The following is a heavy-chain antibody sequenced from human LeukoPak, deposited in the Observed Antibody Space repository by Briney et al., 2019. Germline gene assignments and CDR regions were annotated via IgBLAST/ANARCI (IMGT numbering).Heavy chain of an antibody. D-gene: IGHD3-16*01. V-gene: IGHV3-23*01. Sequence: TGGSLRLSCAASGFTFSSYAMSWVRQAPGKGLERVSAISGSGGSTYYADSVKGRFTISRDNSKNTLYLQMNSLRAEDTAVYYCAKYYDYVWGSSHGDAFDIWGQGTMVTVSS. CDR3: AKYYDYVWGSSHGDAFDI. J-gene: IGHJ3*02. CDR2: ISGSGGST. CDR1: GFTFSSYA.